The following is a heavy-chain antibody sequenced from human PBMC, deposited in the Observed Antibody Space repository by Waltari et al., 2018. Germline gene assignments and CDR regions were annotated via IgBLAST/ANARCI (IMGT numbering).Heavy chain of an antibody. Sequence: QVQLVQSGAEVKKPGASVKVSFKASGYTFTSYAMHWVRQAPGQRLEWMGWINAGNGNTKYSQKFQGRVTITRDTSASTAYMELSSLRSEDTAVYYCARSKWTARPFDYWGQGTLVTVSS. CDR2: INAGNGNT. D-gene: IGHD6-6*01. CDR1: GYTFTSYA. J-gene: IGHJ4*02. V-gene: IGHV1-3*01. CDR3: ARSKWTARPFDY.